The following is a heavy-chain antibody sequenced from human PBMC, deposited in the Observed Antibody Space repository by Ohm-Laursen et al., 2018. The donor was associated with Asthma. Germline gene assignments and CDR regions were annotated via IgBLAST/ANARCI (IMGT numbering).Heavy chain of an antibody. CDR3: ARGTFYYESTGYYFFDH. J-gene: IGHJ4*02. D-gene: IGHD3-22*01. V-gene: IGHV4-31*03. CDR2: IYYSGIT. CDR1: GDSISSGNNY. Sequence: SQTLSLTCTVSGDSISSGNNYWSWIRQHPAKGLEWIGYIYYSGITYSNPSLRSRVSISVDTSKNQFSLKLSPVTAADTAVYYCARGTFYYESTGYYFFDHWGQGALVTVSS.